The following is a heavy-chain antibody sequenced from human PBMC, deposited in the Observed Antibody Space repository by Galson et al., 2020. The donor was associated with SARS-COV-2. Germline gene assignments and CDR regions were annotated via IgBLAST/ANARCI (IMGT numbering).Heavy chain of an antibody. CDR3: ARSNYVWGSYRGDAFDI. V-gene: IGHV3-7*01. CDR1: GFTFSSDR. CDR2: IKKDGSEK. Sequence: GWPLRLSSAAAGFTFSSDRMSWVRQAPGKGLERVANIKKDGSEKYYVDSVKGRFTISRDNAKNSLYLQMNSLRAEDTAVYYCARSNYVWGSYRGDAFDIWGQGTMVTVSS. D-gene: IGHD3-16*02. J-gene: IGHJ3*02.